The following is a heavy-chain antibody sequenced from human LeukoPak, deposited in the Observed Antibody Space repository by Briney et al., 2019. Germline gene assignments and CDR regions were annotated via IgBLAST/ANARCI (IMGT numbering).Heavy chain of an antibody. V-gene: IGHV3-21*01. Sequence: GGSLRLSCAVSGFTFSRYTMNWVRQAPGKGLEWVSSIGSGSGFIFSADSVRGRFTISRDNTKNSLYLQMNSLRVEDTAVYYCARVAGESRDYWGQGTLVTVSS. CDR2: IGSGSGFI. CDR3: ARVAGESRDY. D-gene: IGHD3-10*01. J-gene: IGHJ4*02. CDR1: GFTFSRYT.